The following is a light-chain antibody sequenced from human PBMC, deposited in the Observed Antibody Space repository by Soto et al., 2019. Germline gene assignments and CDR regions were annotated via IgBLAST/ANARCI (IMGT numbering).Light chain of an antibody. CDR2: DAP. J-gene: IGKJ3*01. V-gene: IGKV3-11*01. CDR1: QSVSSF. CDR3: QHRSNWLGT. Sequence: EIVLTQSPATLSLSPGERATLSCRASQSVSSFLAWYQQKSGQTPRLLIYDAPNRSTGTPARFSGSGSGADFTLTISSLEPEDFAVYYCQHRSNWLGTFGPGTKVDIK.